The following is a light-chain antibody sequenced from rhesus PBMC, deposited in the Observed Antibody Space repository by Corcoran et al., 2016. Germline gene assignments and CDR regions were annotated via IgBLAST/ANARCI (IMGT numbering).Light chain of an antibody. V-gene: IGKV1S14*01. Sequence: DIQMTQAPSSLSASLGDTVTLTCRASQDISNYLAWFQQTPGKAPKPLIYYASNLESGVPSRFSGSGSGTDFTLTISSLQPEDVAIYFCQHHNTYPRTFGQGTKVEIK. J-gene: IGKJ1*01. CDR3: QHHNTYPRT. CDR1: QDISNY. CDR2: YAS.